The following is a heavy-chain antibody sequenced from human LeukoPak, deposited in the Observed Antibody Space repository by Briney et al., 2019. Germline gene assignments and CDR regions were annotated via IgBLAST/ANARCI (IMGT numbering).Heavy chain of an antibody. CDR1: GFTFSNAW. CDR3: GRDDADVQNYGIQY. J-gene: IGHJ4*02. D-gene: IGHD5-24*01. CDR2: IKSKTDGGTT. V-gene: IGHV3-15*01. Sequence: PGGSLRLSCAASGFTFSNAWMSWVRQAPGKGLEWVGRIKSKTDGGTTDYAAPVKGRFTISRDNSKNTLYLQMNNMRAEDTAVYFCGRDDADVQNYGIQYWGQGTLVTVSS.